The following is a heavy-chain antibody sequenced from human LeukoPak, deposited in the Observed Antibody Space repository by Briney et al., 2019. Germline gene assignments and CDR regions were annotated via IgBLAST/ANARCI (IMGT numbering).Heavy chain of an antibody. J-gene: IGHJ4*02. CDR3: ARDLGVLTGTFFDF. D-gene: IGHD3-9*01. V-gene: IGHV1-2*02. Sequence: ASVKVSCKASGYTFTGYYMHWVRQAPGQGLEWMGWINPNSGGTNYAQKFQGRVTMTRDTSISTAYMELSRLRPDDTAIYYCARDLGVLTGTFFDFWGQGTLVTVSS. CDR2: INPNSGGT. CDR1: GYTFTGYY.